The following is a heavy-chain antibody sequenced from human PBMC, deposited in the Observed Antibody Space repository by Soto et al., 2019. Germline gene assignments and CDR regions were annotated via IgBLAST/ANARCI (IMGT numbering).Heavy chain of an antibody. D-gene: IGHD2-2*01. V-gene: IGHV3-49*03. CDR1: GFTFGDYA. CDR2: IRSKAYGGTT. J-gene: IGHJ6*03. CDR3: TRDRGADIVVVPAGGYYYYYMDV. Sequence: GGSLRLSCTASGFTFGDYAMSWFRQAPGKGLEWVGFIRSKAYGGTTEYAASVKGRFTISRDDSKSIAYLQMNSLKTEETAVYYCTRDRGADIVVVPAGGYYYYYMDVWGKGTTVTVSS.